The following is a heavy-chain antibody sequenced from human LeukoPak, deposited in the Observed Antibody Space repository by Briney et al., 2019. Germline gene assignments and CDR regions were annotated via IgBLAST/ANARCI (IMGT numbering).Heavy chain of an antibody. CDR1: GFTFEDYA. J-gene: IGHJ4*02. D-gene: IGHD4-17*01. Sequence: GGSLRLSCVGSGFTFEDYAIHWVRQPPGKGLEWVSLLNWDGSRTYYADSVKGRFAISRDNNKNSLFLQMNNLRPEDTALYYCAKTGSDDYGEYFDYWGRGTLVTVSS. V-gene: IGHV3-43D*03. CDR2: LNWDGSRT. CDR3: AKTGSDDYGEYFDY.